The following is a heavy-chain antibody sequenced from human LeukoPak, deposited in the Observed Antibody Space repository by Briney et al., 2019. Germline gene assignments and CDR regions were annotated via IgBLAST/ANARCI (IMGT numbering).Heavy chain of an antibody. D-gene: IGHD6-13*01. J-gene: IGHJ4*02. CDR2: IKQDGSEK. Sequence: GGSLRLSCAASGFTFSSYWMSWVRQAPGKGLEWVANIKQDGSEKYYVDSVKGRFTISRDNAKNSLYLQMSSLRAEDTAVYYCARRWWQQLVVTLFDYWGQGTLVTVSP. CDR3: ARRWWQQLVVTLFDY. V-gene: IGHV3-7*01. CDR1: GFTFSSYW.